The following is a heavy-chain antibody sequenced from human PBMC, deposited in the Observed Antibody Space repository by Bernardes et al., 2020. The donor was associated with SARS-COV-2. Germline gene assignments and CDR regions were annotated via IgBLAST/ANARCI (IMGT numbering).Heavy chain of an antibody. CDR3: TRSTVIVVVMDY. V-gene: IGHV1-2*02. CDR1: GYTFTDYH. J-gene: IGHJ4*02. Sequence: ASVKVSCKASGYTFTDYHVHWVRQAPGQGLEWMGWINPNSGDTEYAQKFQGRVTMTRDTSISTVYMELSRLKSDDTAVYYCTRSTVIVVVMDYWGQGTLVTVSS. CDR2: INPNSGDT. D-gene: IGHD3-22*01.